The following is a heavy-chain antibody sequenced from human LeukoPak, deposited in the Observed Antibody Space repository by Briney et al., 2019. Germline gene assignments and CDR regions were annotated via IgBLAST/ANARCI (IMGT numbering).Heavy chain of an antibody. CDR2: IYTSGGT. D-gene: IGHD1-26*01. V-gene: IGHV4-4*09. CDR1: GGSISGYY. J-gene: IGHJ2*01. Sequence: SETLSLTCTVSGGSISGYYWIWIRQPQGKGLEWIGSIYTSGGTSYNPSLKSRLTISVNTSKNQFSLNLSSVTAADTAMYYCARRSHSNWYFDLWGRGTLVTVSS. CDR3: ARRSHSNWYFDL.